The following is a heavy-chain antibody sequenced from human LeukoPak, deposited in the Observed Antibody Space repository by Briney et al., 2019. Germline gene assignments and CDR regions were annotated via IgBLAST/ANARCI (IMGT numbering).Heavy chain of an antibody. D-gene: IGHD1-26*01. J-gene: IGHJ5*02. CDR1: GYTFTSYY. Sequence: ASVKVSCKASGYTFTSYYMHWVRQAPGQGLEWMGRINPNSGGTNYAQKFQGRVTMTRDTSISTAYMELSRLRSDDTTVYYCARGELVGLGATSAGWFDPWGQGTLVTVSS. CDR2: INPNSGGT. CDR3: ARGELVGLGATSAGWFDP. V-gene: IGHV1-2*06.